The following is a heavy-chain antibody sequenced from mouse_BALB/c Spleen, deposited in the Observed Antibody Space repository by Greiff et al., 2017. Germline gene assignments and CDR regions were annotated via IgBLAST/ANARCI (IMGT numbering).Heavy chain of an antibody. Sequence: EVMLVESGGGLVQPGGSRKLSCAASGFTFSSFGMHWVRQAPEKGLEWVAYISSGSSTIYYADTVKGRFTISRDNPKNTLCLQMTSLRSKDTAMYYCARTGTSYFDYWGQGTTLTVSS. CDR3: ARTGTSYFDY. CDR2: ISSGSSTI. J-gene: IGHJ2*01. D-gene: IGHD4-1*01. CDR1: GFTFSSFG. V-gene: IGHV5-17*02.